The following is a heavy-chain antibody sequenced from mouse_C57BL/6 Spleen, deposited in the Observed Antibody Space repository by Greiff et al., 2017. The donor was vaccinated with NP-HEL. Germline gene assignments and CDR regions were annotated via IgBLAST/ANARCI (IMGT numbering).Heavy chain of an antibody. CDR3: ARWLLRMHWYFDV. CDR1: GYTFTDYN. J-gene: IGHJ1*03. CDR2: INPNNGGT. V-gene: IGHV1-18*01. Sequence: DVKLVESGPELVKPGASVKIPCKASGYTFTDYNMDWVKQSHGKSLEWIGDINPNNGGTIYNQKFKGKATLTVDKSSSTAYMELRSLTSEDTAVYYCARWLLRMHWYFDVWGTGTTVTVSS. D-gene: IGHD2-3*01.